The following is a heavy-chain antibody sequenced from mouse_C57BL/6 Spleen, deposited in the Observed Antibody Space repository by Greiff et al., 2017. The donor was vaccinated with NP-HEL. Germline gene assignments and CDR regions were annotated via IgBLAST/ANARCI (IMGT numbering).Heavy chain of an antibody. V-gene: IGHV1-50*01. Sequence: VQLQQPGAELVKPGASVKLSCKASGYTFTSYWMQWVKQRPGQGLEWIGEIDPSDSYTNYNQKFKGKATLTVDTSSSTAYMQLSSLTSEDSAVYYCARPRPSSWYFDVWGTGTTVTVSS. CDR3: ARPRPSSWYFDV. J-gene: IGHJ1*03. D-gene: IGHD3-1*01. CDR2: IDPSDSYT. CDR1: GYTFTSYW.